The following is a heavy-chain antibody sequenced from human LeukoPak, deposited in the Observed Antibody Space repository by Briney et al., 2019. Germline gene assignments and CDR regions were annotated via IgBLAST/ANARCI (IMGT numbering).Heavy chain of an antibody. CDR1: GYRFTTYW. Sequence: GECLMISCQATGYRFTTYWISWVRQVPGKGLEWLGRIDPTDSYTNYSPSFQGHVTISADNSISTAYLHWSRLQASDTAMYYCARNSGSGNYYSDYWGQGTLVTVSS. CDR3: ARNSGSGNYYSDY. J-gene: IGHJ4*02. D-gene: IGHD3-10*01. CDR2: IDPTDSYT. V-gene: IGHV5-10-1*01.